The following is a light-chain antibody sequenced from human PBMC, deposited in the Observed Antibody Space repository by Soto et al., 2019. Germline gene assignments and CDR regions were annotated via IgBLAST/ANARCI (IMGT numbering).Light chain of an antibody. CDR2: END. CDR1: SSNIANNY. V-gene: IGLV1-51*02. Sequence: QSVLTQPPSVSAAPGQKVTISCSGSSSNIANNYVSWYQQLPGTAPKLLIYENDKRPSGIPDRFSGSKSGTSATLGITGLQTGDEADYYCATWDSSLSRVFGGGTKVTVL. CDR3: ATWDSSLSRV. J-gene: IGLJ3*02.